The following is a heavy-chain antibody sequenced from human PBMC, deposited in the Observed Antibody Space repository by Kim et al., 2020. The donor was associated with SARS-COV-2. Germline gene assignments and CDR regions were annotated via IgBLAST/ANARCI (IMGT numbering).Heavy chain of an antibody. CDR3: AKGRGYCSGGSCYTDY. V-gene: IGHV3-23*01. CDR1: GFTFSSYA. J-gene: IGHJ4*02. D-gene: IGHD2-15*01. CDR2: VSGSDGAT. Sequence: GGSLRLSCAASGFTFSSYAMSWVRQAPGKGLEWVSTVSGSDGATYYADSVKGRFTISRDNSKDTLYLQMNSLTAEDTAVYYCAKGRGYCSGGSCYTDYWGQGTLVTVSS.